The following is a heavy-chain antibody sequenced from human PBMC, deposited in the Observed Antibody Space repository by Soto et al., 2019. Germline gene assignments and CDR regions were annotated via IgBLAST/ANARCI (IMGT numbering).Heavy chain of an antibody. Sequence: GGSLRLSCAASGFTFSSYAMSWVRQAPGKGLEWVSAISGSGGSTYYADSVKGRFTISRDNSKNTLYLQMNSLRAEDTAVYYCAKRLERGAVAGVFGAFDIWGQGTMVTVSS. CDR2: ISGSGGST. CDR1: GFTFSSYA. CDR3: AKRLERGAVAGVFGAFDI. J-gene: IGHJ3*02. V-gene: IGHV3-23*01. D-gene: IGHD6-19*01.